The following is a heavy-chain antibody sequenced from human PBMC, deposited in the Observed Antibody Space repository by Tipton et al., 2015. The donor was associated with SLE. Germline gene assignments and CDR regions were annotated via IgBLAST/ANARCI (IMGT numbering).Heavy chain of an antibody. V-gene: IGHV4-59*01. D-gene: IGHD7-27*01. CDR1: GGSISDYS. CDR3: ASLGMDYYFDL. J-gene: IGHJ2*01. Sequence: TLSLTCTVSGGSISDYSWNWIRQPPGRALEWIGYSYNSGSANFNPSLKSRVTISVDTSRNQFSLRLSSVTAADTALYYCASLGMDYYFDLWGRGTLVTVSS. CDR2: SYNSGSA.